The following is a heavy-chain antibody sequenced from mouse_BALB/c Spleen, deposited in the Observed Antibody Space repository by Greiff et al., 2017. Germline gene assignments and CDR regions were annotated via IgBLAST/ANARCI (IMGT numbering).Heavy chain of an antibody. J-gene: IGHJ1*01. Sequence: EVQGVESGGGLVKPGGSLKLSCAASGFTFSSYAMSWVRQTPEKRLEWVATISSGGSYTYYPDSVKGRFTISRDNAKNTLYLQMSSLRSEDTAMYYCARHGYYGSSYDWYFDVWGAGTTVTVSS. V-gene: IGHV5-9-3*01. CDR2: ISSGGSYT. CDR1: GFTFSSYA. D-gene: IGHD1-1*01. CDR3: ARHGYYGSSYDWYFDV.